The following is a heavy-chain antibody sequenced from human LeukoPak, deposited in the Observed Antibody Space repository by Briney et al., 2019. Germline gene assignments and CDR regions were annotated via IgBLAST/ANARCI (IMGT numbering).Heavy chain of an antibody. D-gene: IGHD3-16*02. J-gene: IGHJ4*02. V-gene: IGHV4-39*01. CDR3: ARHDRSPPVKYYFDY. CDR2: IYYSGST. Sequence: SETLSLTCTVSGGSISSSNYYWGWIRQPPGKGLEWIGSIYYSGSTYYNPSLKSRVTISVDTSKNQFSLKLSSVTAADTAVYYCARHDRSPPVKYYFDYWGQGTLVTVSS. CDR1: GGSISSSNYY.